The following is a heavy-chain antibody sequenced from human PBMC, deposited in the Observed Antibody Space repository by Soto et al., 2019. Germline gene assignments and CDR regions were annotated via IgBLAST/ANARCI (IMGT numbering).Heavy chain of an antibody. CDR2: MNPNSGNT. D-gene: IGHD3-10*01. CDR1: GYTFTSYD. Sequence: ASVKVSCKASGYTFTSYDINWVRQATGQGLEWMGWMNPNSGNTGYAQKFQGRVTMTRNTSISTAYMELSSLRSEDTAVYYCARGILKPGAGSYYDDAFDIWGQGTMVTVSS. V-gene: IGHV1-8*01. CDR3: ARGILKPGAGSYYDDAFDI. J-gene: IGHJ3*02.